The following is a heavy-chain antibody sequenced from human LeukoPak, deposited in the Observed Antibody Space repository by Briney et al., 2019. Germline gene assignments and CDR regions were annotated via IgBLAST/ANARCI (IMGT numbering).Heavy chain of an antibody. V-gene: IGHV1-2*02. CDR3: ARSGYSYGLG. CDR2: ISPNSGGT. J-gene: IGHJ4*02. CDR1: GYTFTGYY. D-gene: IGHD5-18*01. Sequence: GASVKVSCKASGYTFTGYYVNWVRQAPGQGLEWMGWISPNSGGTNYAQKFQGRVTMSRDTSISTAYMELSRLRSDDTAVYYCARSGYSYGLGWGQGTLVTVSS.